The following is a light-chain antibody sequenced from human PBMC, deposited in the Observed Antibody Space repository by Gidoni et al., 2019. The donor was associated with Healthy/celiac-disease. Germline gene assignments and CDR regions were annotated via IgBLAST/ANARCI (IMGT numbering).Light chain of an antibody. J-gene: IGKJ3*01. V-gene: IGKV3-11*01. CDR2: DAS. CDR1: QSVSSY. Sequence: NVLTRSPATLSLSPGERATLSCRASQSVSSYLAWYQQKPGQAPRLLIYDASNRATGIPARFSGSGSGTDFTLTISSLEPEDFAVYYCQQRCNWPLTFGPGTKVDIK. CDR3: QQRCNWPLT.